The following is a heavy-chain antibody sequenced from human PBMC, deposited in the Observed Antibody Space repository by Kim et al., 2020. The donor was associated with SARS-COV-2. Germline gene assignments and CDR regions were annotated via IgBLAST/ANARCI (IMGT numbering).Heavy chain of an antibody. CDR2: ISDSGGST. Sequence: GGSLRLSCAASGFTFSSYAMSWVRQAPGKGLEWVSRISDSGGSTEYADSVKGRFTISRDGSKNTLYLQMNSLRAEDTAVYHCAKSDCGGDCRLMGHWGQG. J-gene: IGHJ1*01. D-gene: IGHD2-21*02. CDR3: AKSDCGGDCRLMGH. V-gene: IGHV3-23*01. CDR1: GFTFSSYA.